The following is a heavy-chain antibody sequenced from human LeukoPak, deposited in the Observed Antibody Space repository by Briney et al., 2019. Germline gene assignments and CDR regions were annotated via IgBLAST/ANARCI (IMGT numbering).Heavy chain of an antibody. D-gene: IGHD6-13*01. CDR2: ISWNSGSI. J-gene: IGHJ4*02. CDR1: GFTFDDYA. CDR3: AKAPSSSSWYGFDY. Sequence: GRSLRLSCAASGFTFDDYAMHWVRQAPGKGLEWFSGISWNSGSIGYADSVKGRFTISRDNAKNSLYLQMNSLRAEGTALYYCAKAPSSSSWYGFDYWGQGTLVTVSS. V-gene: IGHV3-9*01.